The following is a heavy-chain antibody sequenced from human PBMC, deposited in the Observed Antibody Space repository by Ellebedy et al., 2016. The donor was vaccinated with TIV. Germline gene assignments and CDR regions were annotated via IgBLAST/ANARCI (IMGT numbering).Heavy chain of an antibody. CDR1: GFTFSSYW. CDR2: ITSDVSST. CDR3: AKDRYSGSGSYTWGVFDY. Sequence: GESLKISCAASGFTFSSYWMHWVRQAPGKGLVWVSRITSDVSSTSYADSVKGRFTISSDNAKNTLYLQMNSLRAEDTAIYYCAKDRYSGSGSYTWGVFDYWGQGTLVTVSS. V-gene: IGHV3-74*01. J-gene: IGHJ4*02. D-gene: IGHD3-10*01.